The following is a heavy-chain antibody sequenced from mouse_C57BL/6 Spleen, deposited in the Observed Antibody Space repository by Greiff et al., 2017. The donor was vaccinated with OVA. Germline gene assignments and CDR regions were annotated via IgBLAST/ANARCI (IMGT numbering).Heavy chain of an antibody. J-gene: IGHJ4*01. V-gene: IGHV1-55*01. CDR2: IYPGSGST. CDR3: ARGTTVDYAMDY. D-gene: IGHD1-1*01. Sequence: QVQLQQPGAELVKPGASVKMSCKASGYTFTSYWITWVKQRPGQGLEWIGDIYPGSGSTNYNEKFKSKATLTVDTSSSTAYMQLSSLTSDDSAVYYCARGTTVDYAMDYWGQGTSVTVSS. CDR1: GYTFTSYW.